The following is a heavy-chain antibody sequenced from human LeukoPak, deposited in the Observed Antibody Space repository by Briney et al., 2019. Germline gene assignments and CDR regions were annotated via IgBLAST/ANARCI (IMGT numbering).Heavy chain of an antibody. CDR1: GFTFSNYN. Sequence: GGSLRLSCAASGFTFSNYNMNWVRQAPGKGLEWVSSISSSSSSINYADSLKGRFTISRDNAKNSLYLQMNSLRAEDTAVCYCASAPLGSTRPWGQGTLVTVSS. V-gene: IGHV3-21*01. CDR2: ISSSSSSI. D-gene: IGHD1-26*01. J-gene: IGHJ5*02. CDR3: ASAPLGSTRP.